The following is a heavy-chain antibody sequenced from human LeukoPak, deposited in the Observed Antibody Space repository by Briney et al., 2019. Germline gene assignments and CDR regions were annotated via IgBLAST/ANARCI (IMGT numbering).Heavy chain of an antibody. D-gene: IGHD6-13*01. CDR3: ARHAAALYYFDY. CDR1: GGSISSYY. Sequence: PSETLSLTCTVSGGSISSYYWSWIRQPPGKGLEWIGYIYYSGSTNYNPSLKSRVTISVDTSKNQFSLELSSVTAADTAVYYCARHAAALYYFDYWGQGTLVTVSS. CDR2: IYYSGST. V-gene: IGHV4-59*08. J-gene: IGHJ4*02.